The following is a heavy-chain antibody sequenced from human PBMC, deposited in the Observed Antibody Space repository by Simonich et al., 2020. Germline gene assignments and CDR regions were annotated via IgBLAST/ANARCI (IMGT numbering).Heavy chain of an antibody. CDR1: GGSISSYY. CDR3: ARHDRWLQFYFDY. J-gene: IGHJ4*02. CDR2: IYYKGST. D-gene: IGHD5-12*01. Sequence: QVQLQESGPGLVKPSETLSLTCTVSGGSISSYYWSWIRQPPGKGLEWIGYIYYKGSTNYPPPHKSRFTISVDTSKNQFSLKLSSVTAADTAVYYCARHDRWLQFYFDYWGQGTLVTVSS. V-gene: IGHV4-59*08.